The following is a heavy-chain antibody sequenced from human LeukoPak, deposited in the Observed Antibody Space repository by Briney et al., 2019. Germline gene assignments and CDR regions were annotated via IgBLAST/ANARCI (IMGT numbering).Heavy chain of an antibody. V-gene: IGHV4-31*03. J-gene: IGHJ4*02. D-gene: IGHD3-22*01. Sequence: SETLSLTCTVSGDSISSGGYYWTWIRQNPAKGLEWLGYIYHSGSAYYNPSLKSRITISVDTSKNQFSLNMSPVTVADTAVYYCARDSSGYYVFDYWGQGTLVTVSS. CDR2: IYHSGSA. CDR1: GDSISSGGYY. CDR3: ARDSSGYYVFDY.